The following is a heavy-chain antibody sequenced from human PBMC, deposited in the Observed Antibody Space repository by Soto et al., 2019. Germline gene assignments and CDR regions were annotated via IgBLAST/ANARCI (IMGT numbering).Heavy chain of an antibody. V-gene: IGHV4-59*01. CDR1: GDSISSSY. Sequence: SETLSLTCTVTGDSISSSYWSWIRQPPGKGLEWIGHIYYSGSANYNPSLKGRVTISIDTSAIQFSLKLTSVSAADTAVYFCTRAQPFEFHNWFDPWGQGTLVTVSS. D-gene: IGHD3-10*01. CDR2: IYYSGSA. J-gene: IGHJ5*02. CDR3: TRAQPFEFHNWFDP.